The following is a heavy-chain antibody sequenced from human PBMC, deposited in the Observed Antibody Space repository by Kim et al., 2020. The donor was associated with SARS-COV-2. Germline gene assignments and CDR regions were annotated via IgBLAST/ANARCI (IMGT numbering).Heavy chain of an antibody. J-gene: IGHJ4*02. CDR3: ARDYYVDTAMVTAN. D-gene: IGHD5-18*01. V-gene: IGHV3-7*03. Sequence: VDSVKGRFTISRDHAKNSLYLQMNSLRAEDTAVYYCARDYYVDTAMVTANWGQGTLVTVSS.